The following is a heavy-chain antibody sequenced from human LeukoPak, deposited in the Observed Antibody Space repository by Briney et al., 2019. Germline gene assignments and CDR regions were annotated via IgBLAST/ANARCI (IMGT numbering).Heavy chain of an antibody. D-gene: IGHD6-13*01. Sequence: ASVKVSCKASGYTFTSYDINWVRQATGQGLEWMGWMNPNSGNTGYAQKFQGRVTMTRNTSISTAYMELSSLRSEDTAVYYCARDSSWPENYFDYWGQGTLVTVSS. CDR1: GYTFTSYD. CDR2: MNPNSGNT. J-gene: IGHJ4*02. V-gene: IGHV1-8*01. CDR3: ARDSSWPENYFDY.